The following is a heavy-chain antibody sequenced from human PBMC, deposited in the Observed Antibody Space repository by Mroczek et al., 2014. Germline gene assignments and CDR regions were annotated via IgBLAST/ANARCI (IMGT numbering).Heavy chain of an antibody. V-gene: IGHV1-2*02. Sequence: QVQLVQSGAEVKKPGASVKVSCKASGYTFTGYYMHWVRQAPGQGLEWMGWINPNSGGTNYAQKFQGRVTMTRDTSISTAYMELSRLRSDDTAVYYCARDLSRSFGNAGTPDYWGQGTLVTVS. J-gene: IGHJ4*02. CDR1: GYTFTGYY. CDR3: ARDLSRSFGNAGTPDY. D-gene: IGHD1-1*01. CDR2: INPNSGGT.